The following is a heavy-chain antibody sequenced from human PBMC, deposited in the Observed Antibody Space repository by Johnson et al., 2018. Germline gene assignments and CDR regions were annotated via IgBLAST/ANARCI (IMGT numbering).Heavy chain of an antibody. CDR1: GGTFSSYA. Sequence: QVQLVESGAEVKKPGSSXKVSCKASGGTFSSYAISWVRQATGQGLEWMGWMNPNSGNTGYAQKFQGRVTMTRNTSISTAYMELSSLRSEDTAGYYCARSLSRTDYDGMDVWGQGTTVTVSS. V-gene: IGHV1-8*02. CDR2: MNPNSGNT. CDR3: ARSLSRTDYDGMDV. D-gene: IGHD1-1*01. J-gene: IGHJ6*02.